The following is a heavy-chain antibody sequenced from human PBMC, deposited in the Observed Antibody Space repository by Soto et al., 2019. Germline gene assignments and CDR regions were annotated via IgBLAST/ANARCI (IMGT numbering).Heavy chain of an antibody. CDR1: GFTFSNYA. D-gene: IGHD6-19*01. CDR3: AKVVQEDRGWYAY. V-gene: IGHV3-23*01. J-gene: IGHJ4*02. Sequence: GGSLRLSCAASGFTFSNYAMSWVRQAPGKGLEWISAITNSGGGTYYADSVKGRFTISRDNSKNTMSLEMNSLRGDDTAVYYCAKVVQEDRGWYAYWGQGTLVTVSS. CDR2: ITNSGGGT.